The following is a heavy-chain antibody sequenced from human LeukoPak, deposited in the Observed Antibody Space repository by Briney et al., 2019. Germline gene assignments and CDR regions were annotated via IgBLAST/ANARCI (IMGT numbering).Heavy chain of an antibody. J-gene: IGHJ5*02. D-gene: IGHD3-10*01. CDR2: IYYSGST. CDR1: GGSTSSYY. Sequence: SETLSLTCTVSGGSTSSYYWSWIRQPPGKGLEWIGYIYYSGSTNYNPSLKSRVTISVDTSKNQFSLKLSSVTAADTAVYYCALRMVRGVIDWFDPWGQGTLVTVSS. CDR3: ALRMVRGVIDWFDP. V-gene: IGHV4-59*01.